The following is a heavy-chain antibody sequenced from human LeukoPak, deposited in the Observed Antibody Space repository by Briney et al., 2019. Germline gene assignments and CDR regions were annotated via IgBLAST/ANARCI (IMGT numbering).Heavy chain of an antibody. D-gene: IGHD3-10*01. V-gene: IGHV4-34*01. J-gene: IGHJ5*02. CDR2: INHSGST. CDR1: GGSFSGYY. CDR3: ARDSGTSGEVKFDP. Sequence: PSETLSLTCAVYGGSFSGYYWSWIRQPPGKGLEWIGEINHSGSTNYNPSLKSRVTMSVDTSKNQISLKLKSVTAADTAVYYCARDSGTSGEVKFDPWGQGALVTVSS.